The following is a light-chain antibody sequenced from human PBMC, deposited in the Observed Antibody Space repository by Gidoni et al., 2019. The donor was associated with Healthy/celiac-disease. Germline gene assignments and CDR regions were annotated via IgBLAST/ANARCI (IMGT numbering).Light chain of an antibody. CDR2: DTS. V-gene: IGLV7-46*01. CDR3: LLSYSGALYV. Sequence: QAVVTQEPSLTVSPGGTVTLTCGSSPGAVTSGHYPYWFHQKPGQAPRTLIYDTSNKHTWTPARFSGSLLGGKAALTLSGAQPEDEAEYYCLLSYSGALYVFGTGTKVTVL. J-gene: IGLJ1*01. CDR1: PGAVTSGHY.